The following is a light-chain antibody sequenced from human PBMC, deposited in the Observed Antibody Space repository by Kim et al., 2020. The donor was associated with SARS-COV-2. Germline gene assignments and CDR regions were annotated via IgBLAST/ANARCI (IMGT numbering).Light chain of an antibody. CDR3: LLPTQWPPYT. J-gene: IGKJ2*01. Sequence: DIVMTQSPLSSPVTLGQPASISCRSSQSLVHSDGNTYLSWFQQRPGQSPRRLIYKVSKRVSGVPDRFSGSGSGTDFTLKISRVEAADVGVDYYLLPTQWPPYTFGQGTKLEI. CDR2: KVS. V-gene: IGKV2-30*02. CDR1: QSLVHSDGNTY.